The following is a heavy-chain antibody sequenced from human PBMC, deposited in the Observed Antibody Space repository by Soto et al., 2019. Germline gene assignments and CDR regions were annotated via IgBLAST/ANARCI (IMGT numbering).Heavy chain of an antibody. CDR1: CGSFSGYY. Sequence: PSETLSLTCAVYCGSFSGYYWNWIRQPPGKGLEWIGEINHSGSTNYNPSLKSRVTISVDTSKNQFSLKLSSVTAADTAVYYCARAGGYSRTTPNPRAYDMDVWGQGTTVTVSS. D-gene: IGHD6-13*01. CDR3: ARAGGYSRTTPNPRAYDMDV. V-gene: IGHV4-34*01. J-gene: IGHJ6*02. CDR2: INHSGST.